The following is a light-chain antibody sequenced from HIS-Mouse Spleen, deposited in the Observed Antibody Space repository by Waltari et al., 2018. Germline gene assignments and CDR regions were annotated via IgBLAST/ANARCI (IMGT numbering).Light chain of an antibody. CDR3: QQSYSTPPRT. V-gene: IGKV1-39*01. Sequence: DIQMTQSPSSLSASVGDRVTITCRASQSISSYLTWYQQKPGKDPKLLIYAASSLQSGVASRFSGSGSGTDFTITISSLQPEDFATYYCQQSYSTPPRTFGQGTKVEIK. J-gene: IGKJ1*01. CDR1: QSISSY. CDR2: AAS.